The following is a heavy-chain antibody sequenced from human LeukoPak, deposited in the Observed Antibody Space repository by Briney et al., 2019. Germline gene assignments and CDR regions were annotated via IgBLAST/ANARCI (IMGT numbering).Heavy chain of an antibody. D-gene: IGHD6-13*01. Sequence: EAPVKVSCKASGGTFSSYAISWVRQARGQRLEWIGWIVVGSGNTNYAQKFQERVTITRDMSTTTAYMELSSLRSEDTAVYYCAAVAAPAYSSAWFPLDYWGQGTLVTVSS. V-gene: IGHV1-58*02. CDR3: AAVAAPAYSSAWFPLDY. CDR2: IVVGSGNT. CDR1: GGTFSSYA. J-gene: IGHJ4*02.